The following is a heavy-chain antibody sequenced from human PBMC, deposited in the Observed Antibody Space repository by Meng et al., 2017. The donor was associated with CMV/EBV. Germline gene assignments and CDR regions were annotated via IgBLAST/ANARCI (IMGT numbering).Heavy chain of an antibody. J-gene: IGHJ4*02. CDR2: ISPSSGDT. CDR3: ARAWGGQQLLSSLDY. V-gene: IGHV1-2*02. Sequence: ASVKVSCKASGYSFTGHHIHWVRQTPGQGLEWMGWISPSSGDTNYAQKFQGRVTMTRDTSITTVYMEVSSLKSDDTAVYHCARAWGGQQLLSSLDYWGQGTLVTVSS. CDR1: GYSFTGHH. D-gene: IGHD6-13*01.